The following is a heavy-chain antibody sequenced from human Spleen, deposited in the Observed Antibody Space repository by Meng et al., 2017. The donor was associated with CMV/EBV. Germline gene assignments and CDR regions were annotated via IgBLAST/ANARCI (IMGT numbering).Heavy chain of an antibody. CDR3: ARYSYGDYGWGYFDY. CDR1: GFTFSSYA. CDR2: ISSNGGST. Sequence: SGFTFSSYAMHWVRQAPGKGLEYVSAISSNGGSTYYADSVKGRFTISRDNSKNTLYLQMGSLRAEDMAVYYCARYSYGDYGWGYFDYWGQGTLVTVSS. V-gene: IGHV3-64*02. J-gene: IGHJ4*02. D-gene: IGHD4-17*01.